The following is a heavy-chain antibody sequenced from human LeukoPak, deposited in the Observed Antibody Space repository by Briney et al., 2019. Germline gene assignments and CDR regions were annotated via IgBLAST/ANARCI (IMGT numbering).Heavy chain of an antibody. CDR2: ISWNSGSI. CDR3: AKDIMVMYSSGGGMDV. V-gene: IGHV3-9*01. Sequence: PGRSLRLSCAASGFTFDDYAMHWVRQAPGKGLEWVSGISWNSGSIGYADSVKGRFTISRDNAKNSLYLQMNSLRAEDTALYYCAKDIMVMYSSGGGMDVWGQGTTVTVSS. J-gene: IGHJ6*02. CDR1: GFTFDDYA. D-gene: IGHD6-19*01.